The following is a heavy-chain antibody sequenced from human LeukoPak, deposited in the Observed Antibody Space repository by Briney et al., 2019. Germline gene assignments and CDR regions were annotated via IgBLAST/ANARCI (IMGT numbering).Heavy chain of an antibody. V-gene: IGHV4-38-2*02. D-gene: IGHD5-24*01. CDR2: IYHSGST. Sequence: SETLSLTCAVSGYSISSGYYWGWIRQPPGKGLEWIGSIYHSGSTYYNPSLKSRVTISVDTSKNQFSLKLSSVTAADTAVYYCAREDGEDGYSYYFDYWGQGTLVTVSS. CDR1: GYSISSGYY. J-gene: IGHJ4*02. CDR3: AREDGEDGYSYYFDY.